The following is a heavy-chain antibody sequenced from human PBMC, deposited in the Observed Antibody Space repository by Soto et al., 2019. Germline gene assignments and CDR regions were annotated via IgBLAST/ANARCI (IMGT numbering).Heavy chain of an antibody. V-gene: IGHV1-18*04. J-gene: IGHJ5*02. CDR3: ARGVVRGVIPENWFDP. Sequence: GASVKVSCKASGYTFTSYGISWVRQAPGQGLEWMGWISAYNGNTNYAQKLQGRVTMTTDTSTSTAYTELRSLRSDDTAVYYCARGVVRGVIPENWFDPWGQGTLVTVSS. CDR1: GYTFTSYG. CDR2: ISAYNGNT. D-gene: IGHD3-10*01.